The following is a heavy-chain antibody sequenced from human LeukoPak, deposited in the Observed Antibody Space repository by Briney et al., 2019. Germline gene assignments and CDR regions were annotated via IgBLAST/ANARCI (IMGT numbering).Heavy chain of an antibody. Sequence: GTSVKVSCKASGFAFTSSAMQWVRQTRGQRLEGIGWIVVGSGNTNYAQKFQERVTITRDMSTSTAYMELSSLRSEDTAMYYCAVHGEYGDYGAYWGQGTPVTVSS. CDR1: GFAFTSSA. D-gene: IGHD4-17*01. J-gene: IGHJ4*02. CDR3: AVHGEYGDYGAY. CDR2: IVVGSGNT. V-gene: IGHV1-58*02.